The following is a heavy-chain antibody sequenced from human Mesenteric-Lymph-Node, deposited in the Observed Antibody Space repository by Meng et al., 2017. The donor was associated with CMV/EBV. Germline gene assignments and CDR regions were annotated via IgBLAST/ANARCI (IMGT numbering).Heavy chain of an antibody. CDR2: ISDSSSYI. Sequence: FTLSGYSMNWVRQAQGKGLEWVSSISDSSSYIHYADSVTGRFTVSRDNAKNSLHLQMNSLRAEDTAVYYCARAVGYCSSTSCSDYFDYWGQGTLVTVSS. CDR1: FTLSGYS. V-gene: IGHV3-21*01. CDR3: ARAVGYCSSTSCSDYFDY. D-gene: IGHD2-2*01. J-gene: IGHJ4*02.